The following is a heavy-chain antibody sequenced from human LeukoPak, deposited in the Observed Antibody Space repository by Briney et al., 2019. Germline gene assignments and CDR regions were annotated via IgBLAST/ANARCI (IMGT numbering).Heavy chain of an antibody. CDR3: ARQTCSGGSCYSGVGWFDP. V-gene: IGHV5-51*01. Sequence: GESLKISCKGSGYSFTNYWIGWVRQMPGKGLEWMGIIYPGDSDTGYSPSFQGQVTMSVDKSINTAYLQWSSLKASDTAIYYCARQTCSGGSCYSGVGWFDPWGQGTLVTVSS. CDR2: IYPGDSDT. J-gene: IGHJ5*02. CDR1: GYSFTNYW. D-gene: IGHD2-15*01.